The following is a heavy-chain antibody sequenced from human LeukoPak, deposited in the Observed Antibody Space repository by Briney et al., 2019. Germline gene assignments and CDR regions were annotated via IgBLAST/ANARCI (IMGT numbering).Heavy chain of an antibody. CDR2: IYPGDSDT. J-gene: IGHJ4*02. Sequence: GESLKISCKGTGYSFTSYWIGWVRQMPGKGLELMGMIYPGDSDTRYSPSFQGQVTISGDKSISTAYLQWSSLKASDTAMYYCARLLTYGDYALDCWGQGTLVTVSS. CDR3: ARLLTYGDYALDC. V-gene: IGHV5-51*01. CDR1: GYSFTSYW. D-gene: IGHD4-17*01.